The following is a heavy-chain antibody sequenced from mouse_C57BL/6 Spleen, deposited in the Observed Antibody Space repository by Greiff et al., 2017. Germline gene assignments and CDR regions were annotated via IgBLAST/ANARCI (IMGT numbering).Heavy chain of an antibody. CDR1: GYTFTSYW. Sequence: QVQLQQPGTELVKPGASVKLSCKASGYTFTSYWMHWVKQRPGHGLEWIGNINPSTGGTNYNEKFKSKATLTVDKSSSTAYMQLSSLTSEYSAVYYCAREEDGNYGDAMDYWGQGTSGTVSS. V-gene: IGHV1-53*01. J-gene: IGHJ4*01. CDR3: AREEDGNYGDAMDY. CDR2: INPSTGGT. D-gene: IGHD2-1*01.